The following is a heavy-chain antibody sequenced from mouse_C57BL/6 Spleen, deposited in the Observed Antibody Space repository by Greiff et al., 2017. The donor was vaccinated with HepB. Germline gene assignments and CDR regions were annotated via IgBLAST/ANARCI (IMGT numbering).Heavy chain of an antibody. Sequence: VQLKESGPELVKPGASVKISCKASGYSFTDYNMNWVKQSNGKSLEWIGVINPNYGTTSYNQKFKGKATLTVDQSSSTAYMQLNSLTSEDSAVYYCARSATVVATNAMDYWGQGTSVTVSS. CDR1: GYSFTDYN. D-gene: IGHD1-1*01. CDR2: INPNYGTT. J-gene: IGHJ4*01. V-gene: IGHV1-39*01. CDR3: ARSATVVATNAMDY.